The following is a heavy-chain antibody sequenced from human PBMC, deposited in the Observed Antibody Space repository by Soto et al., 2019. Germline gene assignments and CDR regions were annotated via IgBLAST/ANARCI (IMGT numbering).Heavy chain of an antibody. CDR1: GGSISSSSYY. CDR3: ARQIYDSSGYYYAY. D-gene: IGHD3-22*01. Sequence: QMQLQESGPGLVNPSETLSLTCTVSGGSISSSSYYWGWIRQPPGQGLEWLGTIYSRGNTYYNPSLKSRVTISVDKSKSQLFLKLSSVTAPDTAVYYCARQIYDSSGYYYAYWGQGTLVTVSS. V-gene: IGHV4-39*01. CDR2: IYSRGNT. J-gene: IGHJ4*02.